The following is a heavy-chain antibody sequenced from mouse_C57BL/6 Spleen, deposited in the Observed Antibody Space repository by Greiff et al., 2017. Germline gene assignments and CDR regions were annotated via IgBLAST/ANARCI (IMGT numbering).Heavy chain of an antibody. CDR3: ARDDYDRFAY. J-gene: IGHJ3*01. CDR2: ISSCSSSI. CDR1: GFTFSDYG. D-gene: IGHD2-4*01. Sequence: EVKLMESGGGLVKPGGSLKLSCAASGFTFSDYGMHWVRQAPEKGLEWVAYISSCSSSIYYADTVKGRFTISRDNAKNTLFLQMTSLRSEDTDMYYCARDDYDRFAYWGQGTLVTVSA. V-gene: IGHV5-17*01.